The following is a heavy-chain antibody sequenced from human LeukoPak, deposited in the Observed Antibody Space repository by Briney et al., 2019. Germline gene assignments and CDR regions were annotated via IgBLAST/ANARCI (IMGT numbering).Heavy chain of an antibody. Sequence: GGSLRLSCAASGFAFSRYEMSWVRQAPGKGLEWVSYIGKSGSPIYYADSVKRRFTISRENGKSSLYLQMNSLRAEDTAVCYCVLQNYDFMTGLDYWGQGTLVTVSP. CDR3: VLQNYDFMTGLDY. J-gene: IGHJ4*02. D-gene: IGHD3-9*01. V-gene: IGHV3-48*03. CDR1: GFAFSRYE. CDR2: IGKSGSPI.